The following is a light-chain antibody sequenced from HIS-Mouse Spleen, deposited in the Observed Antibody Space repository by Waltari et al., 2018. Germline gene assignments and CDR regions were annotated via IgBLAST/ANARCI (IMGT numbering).Light chain of an antibody. V-gene: IGLV3-10*01. CDR2: EDS. CDR1: ALPKKY. CDR3: YSTDSSGNHRV. J-gene: IGLJ2*01. Sequence: SYELTQPPSVSVSPGQTARITXSGAALPKKYAXWYQQKSGQAPVLVIYEDSKRPSGIPERFSGSSSGTMATLTISGAQVEDEADYYCYSTDSSGNHRVFGGGTKLTVL.